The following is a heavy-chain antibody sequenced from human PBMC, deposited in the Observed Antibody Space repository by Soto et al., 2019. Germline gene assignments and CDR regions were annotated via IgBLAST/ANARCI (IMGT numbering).Heavy chain of an antibody. CDR1: GYTFTGYY. V-gene: IGHV1-2*04. J-gene: IGHJ6*02. D-gene: IGHD3-10*01. CDR3: ARDYYYGAGSYYYYYGMDV. Sequence: TSVKDSCKASGYTFTGYYMHWVRQAPGQGLEWMGWINPNSGGTNYAQKFQGWVTMTRDTSISTAYMELSRLRSDDTAVYYCARDYYYGAGSYYYYYGMDVWGQGTTVTVSS. CDR2: INPNSGGT.